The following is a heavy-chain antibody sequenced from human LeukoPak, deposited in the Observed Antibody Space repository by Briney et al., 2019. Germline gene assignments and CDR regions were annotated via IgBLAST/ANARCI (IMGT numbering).Heavy chain of an antibody. CDR2: IYTSGST. D-gene: IGHD3-10*01. V-gene: IGHV4-61*02. CDR3: ASQFGELLDAFDI. J-gene: IGHJ3*02. CDR1: GGSISSGSYY. Sequence: SETLSLTCTVSGGSISSGSYYWSWIRQPAGKGLEWIGRIYTSGSTNYNPSLKSRVTISVDTSKNQFSLKLSSVTAADTAVYYCASQFGELLDAFDIWGQGTMVTVSS.